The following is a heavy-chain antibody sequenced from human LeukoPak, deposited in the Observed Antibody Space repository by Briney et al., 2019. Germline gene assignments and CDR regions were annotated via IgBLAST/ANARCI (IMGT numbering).Heavy chain of an antibody. Sequence: ASVKVSCKASGYTFTSYYMHWVRQAPGQGLEWMGWINPNSGGTNYAQKFQGRVTMTRDTSISTAYMELSRLRSDDTAVYYCARTLPLVPEGGYGSRAFDIWGQGAMVTVSS. J-gene: IGHJ3*02. CDR3: ARTLPLVPEGGYGSRAFDI. CDR1: GYTFTSYY. D-gene: IGHD3-10*01. V-gene: IGHV1-2*02. CDR2: INPNSGGT.